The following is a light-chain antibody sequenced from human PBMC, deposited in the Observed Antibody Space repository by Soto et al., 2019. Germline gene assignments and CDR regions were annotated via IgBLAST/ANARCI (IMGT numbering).Light chain of an antibody. CDR1: FSDVGSYNL. V-gene: IGLV2-23*01. Sequence: QSALTQPASVSGSPGQSITISCTGTFSDVGSYNLVSWYQQHPGKAPKLMIYEDTKRPSGVSNRFSGSKSGYTAALTISGLQAEDEADYYCCSYAGSSTVVFGGGTQLT. CDR3: CSYAGSSTVV. CDR2: EDT. J-gene: IGLJ2*01.